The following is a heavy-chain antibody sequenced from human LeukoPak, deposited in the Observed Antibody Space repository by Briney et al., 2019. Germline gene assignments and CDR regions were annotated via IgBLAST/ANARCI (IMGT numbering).Heavy chain of an antibody. CDR2: INAGNGNT. CDR3: ARGGARCSGGSCYLYNWFDP. Sequence: ALVKVSCKASGYTFTSYAMHWVRQAPGQRLEWMGWINAGNGNTKYSQKFQGRVTITRDTSASTAYMELSSLRSEDTAVYYCARGGARCSGGSCYLYNWFDPWGQGTLVTVSS. V-gene: IGHV1-3*01. J-gene: IGHJ5*02. CDR1: GYTFTSYA. D-gene: IGHD2-15*01.